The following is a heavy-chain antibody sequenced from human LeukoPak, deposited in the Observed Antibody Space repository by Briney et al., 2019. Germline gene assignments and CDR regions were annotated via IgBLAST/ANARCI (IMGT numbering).Heavy chain of an antibody. CDR3: ARREAAAGTDQSFDP. V-gene: IGHV5-51*01. CDR2: IYPGDSDT. J-gene: IGHJ5*02. Sequence: GGALQISCKGSGCRFTSYWIGWVRQMPGKGLEWMGIIYPGDSDTRYSPSFQGQVTISADKSISTAYLQWSSLKASDTAMYYCARREAAAGTDQSFDPWGQGTLVTVSS. D-gene: IGHD6-13*01. CDR1: GCRFTSYW.